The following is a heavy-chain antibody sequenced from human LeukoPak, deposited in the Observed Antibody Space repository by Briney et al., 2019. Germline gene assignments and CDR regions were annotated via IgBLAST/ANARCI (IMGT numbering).Heavy chain of an antibody. CDR1: GFTFSNAW. J-gene: IGHJ4*02. V-gene: IGHV3-15*01. Sequence: GGSLRLSCAASGFTFSNAWMSWVRQAPGKGLEWVGRIKSKTDGGTTDYAAPVKGRFTISRDDSKNTLYLQMNSLKTEDTAAYYCTSSHSHYYYGSGSYFGDYWGQGTLVTVSS. D-gene: IGHD3-10*01. CDR3: TSSHSHYYYGSGSYFGDY. CDR2: IKSKTDGGTT.